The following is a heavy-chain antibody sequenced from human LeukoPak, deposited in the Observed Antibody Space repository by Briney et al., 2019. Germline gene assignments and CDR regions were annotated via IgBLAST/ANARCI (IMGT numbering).Heavy chain of an antibody. CDR3: ARVSCSGGSCYSFDY. Sequence: SQTLSLTCTVSGGSISSGDYYWSWIRQPPGKGLEWIGYIYYSGSTYYNPSLKSRVTISVDTSKNQFSRKRSSVTAAGTAVYYCARVSCSGGSCYSFDYWGQGTLVTVSS. V-gene: IGHV4-30-4*01. CDR1: GGSISSGDYY. J-gene: IGHJ4*02. CDR2: IYYSGST. D-gene: IGHD2-15*01.